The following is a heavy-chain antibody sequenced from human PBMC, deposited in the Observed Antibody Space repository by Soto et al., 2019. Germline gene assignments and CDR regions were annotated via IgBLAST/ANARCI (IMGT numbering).Heavy chain of an antibody. CDR1: GFSLSNARMG. Sequence: QVTLKESGPVLVKPTETLTLTCTVSGFSLSNARMGVSWIRQPPGKALEWLAHIFSNDEKSYSTSLKSRLTISKHTSKRQVVLTMTNMDAVDTATYYCARTSAYYYGSGSQIPKEFDYWGQGTLVTVSS. D-gene: IGHD3-10*01. CDR3: ARTSAYYYGSGSQIPKEFDY. CDR2: IFSNDEK. J-gene: IGHJ4*02. V-gene: IGHV2-26*01.